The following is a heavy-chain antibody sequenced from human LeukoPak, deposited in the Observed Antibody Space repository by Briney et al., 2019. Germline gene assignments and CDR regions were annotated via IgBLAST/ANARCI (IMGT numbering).Heavy chain of an antibody. CDR3: ASGRDGYFDY. J-gene: IGHJ4*02. D-gene: IGHD5-24*01. Sequence: SETLSLTCTVSGGSISSHYWSWIRQPPGKGLEWIGYIYYSGSTNYNPSLKSRVTISVDTSKNQFSLKLSSVTAADTAVYYCASGRDGYFDYWGQGTLVTDSS. CDR1: GGSISSHY. CDR2: IYYSGST. V-gene: IGHV4-59*11.